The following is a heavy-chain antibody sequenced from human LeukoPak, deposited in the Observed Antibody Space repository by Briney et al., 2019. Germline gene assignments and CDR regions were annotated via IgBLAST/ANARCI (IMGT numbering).Heavy chain of an antibody. J-gene: IGHJ4*02. CDR3: AGGPVYYYGSGSYCYFDY. CDR1: GGSFSGYY. CDR2: INHSGST. Sequence: SETLSLTCAVYGGSFSGYYWSWIRQPPGKGLEWIGEINHSGSTNYNPSLKSRVTISVDTSKNQFSLKLSSVTAADTAVYYCAGGPVYYYGSGSYCYFDYWGRGTPVTVSS. V-gene: IGHV4-34*01. D-gene: IGHD3-10*01.